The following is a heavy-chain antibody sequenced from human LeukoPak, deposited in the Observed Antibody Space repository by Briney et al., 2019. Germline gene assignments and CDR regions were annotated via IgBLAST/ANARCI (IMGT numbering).Heavy chain of an antibody. J-gene: IGHJ4*02. CDR2: IRYDGSNK. V-gene: IGHV3-30*02. Sequence: GGSLRLSCAASGFTFSSYGMHWVRQAPGKGLEWVAFIRYDGSNKYYADSVKGRFTISRDNSKNTLYLRMNSLRAEDTAVYYCAKDREDIVVVPAMGGDYFDYWGQGTLVTVSS. CDR1: GFTFSSYG. CDR3: AKDREDIVVVPAMGGDYFDY. D-gene: IGHD2-2*01.